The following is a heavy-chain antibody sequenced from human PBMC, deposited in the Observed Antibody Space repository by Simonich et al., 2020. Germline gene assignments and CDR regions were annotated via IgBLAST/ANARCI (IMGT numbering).Heavy chain of an antibody. D-gene: IGHD1-1*01. CDR3: ARGKGWKNAFDI. CDR1: GGSFSGYY. V-gene: IGHV4-34*01. J-gene: IGHJ3*02. Sequence: QVQLQQWGAGLLKPSETLSLTCAVYGGSFSGYYWSWIRQPPGKGLEWIGEINHSGSTNYNPSLKRRVTISVDTSKNQCSRKLSSVTAADTAVYYCARGKGWKNAFDIWGQGTMVTVSS. CDR2: INHSGST.